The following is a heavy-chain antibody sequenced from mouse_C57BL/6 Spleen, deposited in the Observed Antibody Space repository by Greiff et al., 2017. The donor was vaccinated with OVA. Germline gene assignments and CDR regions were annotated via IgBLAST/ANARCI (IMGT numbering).Heavy chain of an antibody. D-gene: IGHD2-4*01. V-gene: IGHV1-64*01. J-gene: IGHJ3*01. CDR3: ARSHSYYDYDEGFAY. Sequence: VQLQQPGAELVKPGASVKLSCKASGYTFTSYWMHWVKQRPGQGLEWIGMIHPNSGSTNYNEKFKSQATLTVDKSSSTAYMQLSSLTSEDSAVYYCARSHSYYDYDEGFAYWGQGTLVTVSA. CDR1: GYTFTSYW. CDR2: IHPNSGST.